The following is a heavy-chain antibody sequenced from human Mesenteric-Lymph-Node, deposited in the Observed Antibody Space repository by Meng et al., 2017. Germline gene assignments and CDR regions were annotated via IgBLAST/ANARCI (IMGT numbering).Heavy chain of an antibody. J-gene: IGHJ4*02. CDR2: IIHGGSP. CDR1: GGSLSGAY. CDR3: ARRPTGIDY. D-gene: IGHD2-8*02. Sequence: QWQLQQGGAVLVKPPETPSTPCDVNGGSLSGAYRNWLRQPPGKGLEWIGEIIHGGSPSYNPSLKSRVTISIDTSKNQLSLMLSSVTDADTAVYYCARRPTGIDYWGQGTLVTVSS. V-gene: IGHV4-34*12.